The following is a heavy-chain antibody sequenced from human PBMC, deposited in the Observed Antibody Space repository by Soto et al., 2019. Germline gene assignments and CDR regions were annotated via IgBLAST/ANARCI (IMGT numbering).Heavy chain of an antibody. CDR2: ISWNSGSI. D-gene: IGHD1-26*01. J-gene: IGHJ5*02. Sequence: PGGSLRLSCAVSGFTFDDYAMHWVRQAPGKGLEWVSGISWNSGSIDYADSVKGRFTISRDNAKNSLYLQMNSLRDEDTAVYYCAREGGNLNWFDPWGQGTLVTVSS. V-gene: IGHV3-9*01. CDR3: AREGGNLNWFDP. CDR1: GFTFDDYA.